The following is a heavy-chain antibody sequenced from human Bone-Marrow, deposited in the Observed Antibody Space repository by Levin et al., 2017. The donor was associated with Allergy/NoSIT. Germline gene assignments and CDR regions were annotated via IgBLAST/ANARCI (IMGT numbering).Heavy chain of an antibody. CDR1: GFTFSSYS. D-gene: IGHD3-16*01. CDR3: ATLWGDSNWFDP. V-gene: IGHV3-21*01. CDR2: ISSSSSYI. J-gene: IGHJ5*02. Sequence: PGGSLRLSCAASGFTFSSYSMNWVRQAPGKGLEWVSSISSSSSYIYYADSVKGRFTISRDNAKNSLYLQMNSLRAEDTAVYYCATLWGDSNWFDPWGQGTLVTVSS.